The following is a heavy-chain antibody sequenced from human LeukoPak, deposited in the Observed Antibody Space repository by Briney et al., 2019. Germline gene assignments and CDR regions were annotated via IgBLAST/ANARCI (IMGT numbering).Heavy chain of an antibody. CDR2: IYYSGST. D-gene: IGHD7-27*01. CDR1: GGSISSYY. CDR3: ARESSWGNFDY. J-gene: IGHJ4*02. Sequence: SETLSLTCTVSGGSISSYYRSWIRQPPGKGLEWIGYIYYSGSTNYNPSLKSRVTISVDTSKNQFSLKLSYVTAADTAVYFCARESSWGNFDYWGQGTLVTVSS. V-gene: IGHV4-59*01.